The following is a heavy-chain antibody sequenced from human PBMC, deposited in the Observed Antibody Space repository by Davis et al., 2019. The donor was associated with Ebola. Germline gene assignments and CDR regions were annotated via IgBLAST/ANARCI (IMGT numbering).Heavy chain of an antibody. V-gene: IGHV3-30*02. Sequence: PGGSLRLSCAASGFTFSTYGMHWVRQAPGKGLEWVAFIRYDGTNKYYRDSVKGRFTMSRDNSKNTLYVQVNSLRAEDTAIYYCAKTRCATCHSPDSWGQGTLVTVSS. CDR2: IRYDGTNK. CDR3: AKTRCATCHSPDS. CDR1: GFTFSTYG. J-gene: IGHJ4*02.